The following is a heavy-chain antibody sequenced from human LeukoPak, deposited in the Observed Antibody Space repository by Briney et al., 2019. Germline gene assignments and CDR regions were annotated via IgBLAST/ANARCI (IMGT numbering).Heavy chain of an antibody. CDR1: GFTFSNAW. CDR2: IKSKTDGGKT. V-gene: IGHV3-15*01. CDR3: TTSLRYFDWLQLTNY. D-gene: IGHD3-9*01. J-gene: IGHJ4*02. Sequence: GGSLRLSCAASGFTFSNAWMSWVRQAPGKGLEWVGRIKSKTDGGKTDYAAPVKVRFTISRDDSKNTLYLQMNSLKTEDTAVYYCTTSLRYFDWLQLTNYWGQGTLVTVSS.